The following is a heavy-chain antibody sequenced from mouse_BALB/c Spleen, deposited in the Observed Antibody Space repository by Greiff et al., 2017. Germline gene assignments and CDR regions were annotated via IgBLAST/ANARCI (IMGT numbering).Heavy chain of an antibody. CDR3: AKQHRYDRTWFAY. D-gene: IGHD2-14*01. CDR2: IWGGGST. V-gene: IGHV2-6-5*01. J-gene: IGHJ3*01. CDR1: GFSLTDYG. Sequence: QVQLKQSGPGLVAPSQSLSITCTVSGFSLTDYGVSWIRQPPGKGLEWLGVIWGGGSTYYNSALKSRLSISKDNSKSQVFLKMNSLQTDDTAMYYCAKQHRYDRTWFAYWGQGTLVTVSA.